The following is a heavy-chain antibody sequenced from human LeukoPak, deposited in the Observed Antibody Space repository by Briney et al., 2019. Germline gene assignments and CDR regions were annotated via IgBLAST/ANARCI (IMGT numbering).Heavy chain of an antibody. CDR1: GGSISSGSYY. Sequence: PSETLSLTCTVSGGSISSGSYYWSWIRQPARKGLEWIGRIYTSGSTNYNPSLKSRVTISVDTSKNQFSLKLSSVTAADTAVYYCARVNYDFWSGYYRTGGFDPWGQGTLVTVSS. J-gene: IGHJ5*02. V-gene: IGHV4-61*02. CDR3: ARVNYDFWSGYYRTGGFDP. CDR2: IYTSGST. D-gene: IGHD3-3*01.